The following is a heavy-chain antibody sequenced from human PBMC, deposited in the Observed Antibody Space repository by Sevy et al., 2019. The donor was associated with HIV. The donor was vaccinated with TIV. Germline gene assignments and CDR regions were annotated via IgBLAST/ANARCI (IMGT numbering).Heavy chain of an antibody. CDR1: GYSISSGYY. D-gene: IGHD2-21*01. V-gene: IGHV4-38-2*01. CDR2: IYHSGST. CDR3: ARSFIVVDVAGFDP. Sequence: SQTLSLTCAVSGYSISSGYYWGWIRQPPGKGLEWIGDIYHSGSTNYNPSLKSRVTISVDTSKNQFSLKLTSVTAADTAVYYCARSFIVVDVAGFDPWGQGTLVTVSS. J-gene: IGHJ5*02.